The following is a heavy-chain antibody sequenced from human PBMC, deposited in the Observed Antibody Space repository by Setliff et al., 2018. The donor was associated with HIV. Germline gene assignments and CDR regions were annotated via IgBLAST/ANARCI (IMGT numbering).Heavy chain of an antibody. CDR1: GYTFTSYY. CDR2: INPSSGST. Sequence: SVKVSCKASGYTFTSYYMHWVRQAPGQGLEWMGIINPSSGSTTYAQKFQGRVTITADESTSTAYMELSSLRSEDTAIYYCARPAVLISTDYYYYMDVWGQGTTVTVSS. D-gene: IGHD6-19*01. J-gene: IGHJ6*02. CDR3: ARPAVLISTDYYYYMDV. V-gene: IGHV1-46*01.